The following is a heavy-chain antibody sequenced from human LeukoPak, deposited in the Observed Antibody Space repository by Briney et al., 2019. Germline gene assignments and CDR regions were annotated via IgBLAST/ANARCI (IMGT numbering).Heavy chain of an antibody. CDR1: GVTFSSYA. CDR3: AKAGGNSFFDY. V-gene: IGHV3-23*01. J-gene: IGHJ4*02. CDR2: INPGGGST. D-gene: IGHD1-7*01. Sequence: GGSLRLSCAASGVTFSSYAMNWVRQGPGKGLEWVSAINPGGGSTYYADSVKGRFTISRDNSKNTLYLQMNSLRAEDTAVYYCAKAGGNSFFDYWGQGTLVTVSS.